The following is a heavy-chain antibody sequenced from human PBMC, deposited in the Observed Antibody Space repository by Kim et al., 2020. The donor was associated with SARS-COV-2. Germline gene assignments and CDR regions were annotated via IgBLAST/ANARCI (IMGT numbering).Heavy chain of an antibody. CDR2: IYHSGST. Sequence: SQTLSLTCAVSGGSISSGGYSWSWIRQPPGTGLEWIGYIYHSGSTYYNPSLKSRVTISVDRSKNQFSLKLSSVTAADTAVYYCAREGYGDYGGGGWFDPWGQGTLVTVSS. CDR1: GGSISSGGYS. CDR3: AREGYGDYGGGGWFDP. D-gene: IGHD4-17*01. V-gene: IGHV4-30-2*01. J-gene: IGHJ5*02.